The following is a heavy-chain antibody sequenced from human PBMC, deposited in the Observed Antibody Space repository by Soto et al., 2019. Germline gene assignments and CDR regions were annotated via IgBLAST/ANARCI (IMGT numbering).Heavy chain of an antibody. Sequence: QVHLVESGGGVVQPVRSLRLSCAASGFTFSNYGMHWVRQAPGKGLEWVTLISYDGSDKYYAGSVKGRFTISRDNSKNPLYLQMNSLRTEDTAVYFCARDVGGGNSLDYWGQGTQVTVSS. CDR3: ARDVGGGNSLDY. CDR2: ISYDGSDK. V-gene: IGHV3-30*03. J-gene: IGHJ4*02. D-gene: IGHD2-21*02. CDR1: GFTFSNYG.